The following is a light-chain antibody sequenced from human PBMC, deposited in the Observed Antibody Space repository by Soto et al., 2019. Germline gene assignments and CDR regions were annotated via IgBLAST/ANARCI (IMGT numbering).Light chain of an antibody. J-gene: IGKJ2*01. V-gene: IGKV3-15*01. Sequence: EIVMTQSPATLSVSPGERATLSCRASQSVSSNLAWYQQKPGQAPRLLIYGASTRATGIPARFSGSGSGTEFTLTISSLQSEDFAGYYCQHYNNWPPMYTFGQGTKLEIK. CDR3: QHYNNWPPMYT. CDR1: QSVSSN. CDR2: GAS.